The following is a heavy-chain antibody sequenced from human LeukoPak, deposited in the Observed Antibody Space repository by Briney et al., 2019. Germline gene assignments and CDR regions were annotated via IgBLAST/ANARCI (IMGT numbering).Heavy chain of an antibody. Sequence: ASVKVSCKASVYTFTDYYMHWMRQAPAQGLEWMGWINPHSGGIYFAQGVQVRVTMTGDTSISTAYMARSRLRSDATGVYYWARAYDYGGKRDSFDIWGRGKMVTVSS. D-gene: IGHD4-23*01. J-gene: IGHJ3*02. CDR2: INPHSGGI. V-gene: IGHV1-2*02. CDR3: ARAYDYGGKRDSFDI. CDR1: VYTFTDYY.